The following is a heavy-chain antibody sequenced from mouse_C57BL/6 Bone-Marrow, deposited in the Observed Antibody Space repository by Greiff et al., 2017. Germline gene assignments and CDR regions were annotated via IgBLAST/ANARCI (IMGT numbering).Heavy chain of an antibody. CDR1: GYTFTSYW. D-gene: IGHD1-1*01. V-gene: IGHV1-55*01. CDR3: ARSITCYAMDY. J-gene: IGHJ4*01. CDR2: IYPGSGST. Sequence: VQLQQPGAELVKPGASVEMSCKASGYTFTSYWITWVKQRPGQGLEWIGDIYPGSGSTNYNEKFKSKATLTVDTSSSTAYMQLSSLTSEDSAVYYCARSITCYAMDYWGQGTSVTVSS.